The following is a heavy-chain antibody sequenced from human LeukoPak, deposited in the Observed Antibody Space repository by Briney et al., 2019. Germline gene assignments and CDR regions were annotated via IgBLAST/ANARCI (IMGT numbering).Heavy chain of an antibody. CDR1: GFIISSYG. J-gene: IGHJ4*02. D-gene: IGHD4-17*01. V-gene: IGHV3-30*18. CDR2: ISYDGSNE. CDR3: AKDYGDYVPFDY. Sequence: GGSLRLSCAVSGFIISSYGMHWVRQAPGKGLEWVAIISYDGSNEYYADSVKGRFTISRDNSKNTLYLQMNSLRVEDTAVYYCAKDYGDYVPFDYWGQGTLVTVSS.